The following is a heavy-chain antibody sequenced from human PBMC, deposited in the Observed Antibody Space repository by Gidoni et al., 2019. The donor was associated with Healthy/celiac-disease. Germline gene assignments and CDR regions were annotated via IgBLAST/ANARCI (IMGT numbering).Heavy chain of an antibody. V-gene: IGHV4-34*01. CDR2: INHSGST. J-gene: IGHJ4*02. CDR3: ARGRLLSY. Sequence: QVQLQQWGAGLLKPSETLSLTCAVYGGSFSGYYWSWIRQPPGKGLEWIGEINHSGSTNSNPSRKSRVTISVDTSKNQFSLKLSSGTAADTAVYYCARGRLLSYWGQGTLVTVSS. D-gene: IGHD2-2*01. CDR1: GGSFSGYY.